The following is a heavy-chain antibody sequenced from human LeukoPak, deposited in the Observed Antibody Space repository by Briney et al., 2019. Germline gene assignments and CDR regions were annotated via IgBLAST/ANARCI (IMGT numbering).Heavy chain of an antibody. Sequence: GGSLRLSCAASGFTFSNYAMSWVRQAPGKGLEWVSIIYSGSRTYYADSVKGRFAISRDDSKNTLYFQLNSLRPEDTAVYYCAIRSTSGSWSALDIWGQGTMVTVSS. CDR3: AIRSTSGSWSALDI. CDR2: IYSGSRT. V-gene: IGHV3-66*02. D-gene: IGHD3-10*01. J-gene: IGHJ3*02. CDR1: GFTFSNYA.